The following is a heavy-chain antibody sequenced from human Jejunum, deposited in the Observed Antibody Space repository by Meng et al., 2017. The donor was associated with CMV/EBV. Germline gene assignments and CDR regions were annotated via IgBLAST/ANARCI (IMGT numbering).Heavy chain of an antibody. J-gene: IGHJ2*01. V-gene: IGHV4-34*01. CDR2: INHSGST. CDR3: ARGIYGDYVLPLYWYFDL. Sequence: GSLSAYYRRWIRQPPGKGLEWIGEINHSGSTYYSSSLKSRVTISLDTSKNQFSLKLSSVTAADTAVYYCARGIYGDYVLPLYWYFDLWGRGTLVTVSS. CDR1: GSLSAYY. D-gene: IGHD4-17*01.